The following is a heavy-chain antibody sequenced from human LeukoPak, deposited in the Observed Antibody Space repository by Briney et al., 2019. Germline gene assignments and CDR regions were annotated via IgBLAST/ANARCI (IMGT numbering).Heavy chain of an antibody. CDR1: GFTFSSYD. Sequence: PGGSLRLSCAASGFTFSSYDMHWVRQATGKGLEWVSNIGTAGDTYYSGSVKGRFTISRENARNSLYLQMDSLRAGDTAVYYCARGAGSDSSGWYYDYWGQGTLVTVSS. V-gene: IGHV3-13*01. CDR3: ARGAGSDSSGWYYDY. D-gene: IGHD6-19*01. J-gene: IGHJ4*02. CDR2: IGTAGDT.